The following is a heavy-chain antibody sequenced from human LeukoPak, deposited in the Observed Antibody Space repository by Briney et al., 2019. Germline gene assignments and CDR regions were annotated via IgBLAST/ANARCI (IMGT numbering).Heavy chain of an antibody. CDR1: GYTFTSYG. Sequence: ASVKVSCTASGYTFTSYGISWVRQAPGQGLEWMGWISAYNGNTNYAQKLQGRVTMTTDTSTSTAYMELRSLRSDDTAVYYCARDQRGYYGSGSYYNDPDAFDIWGQGTMVTVSS. CDR3: ARDQRGYYGSGSYYNDPDAFDI. J-gene: IGHJ3*02. CDR2: ISAYNGNT. D-gene: IGHD3-10*01. V-gene: IGHV1-18*01.